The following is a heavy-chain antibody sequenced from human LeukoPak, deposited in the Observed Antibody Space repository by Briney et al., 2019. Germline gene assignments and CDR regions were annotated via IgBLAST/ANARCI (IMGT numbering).Heavy chain of an antibody. Sequence: SETLSLTCTVSGGSISSSSYYWGWIRQPPGKGLEWIGYIYYSGSTNYNPSLKSRVTISVDTSKNQFSLKLSSVTAADTAVYYCARVVKIVGATSYYFDYWGQGTLVTVSS. D-gene: IGHD1-26*01. CDR2: IYYSGST. J-gene: IGHJ4*02. V-gene: IGHV4-61*05. CDR3: ARVVKIVGATSYYFDY. CDR1: GGSISSSSYY.